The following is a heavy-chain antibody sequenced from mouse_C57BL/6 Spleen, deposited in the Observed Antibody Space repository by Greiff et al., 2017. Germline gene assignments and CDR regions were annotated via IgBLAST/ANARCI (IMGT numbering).Heavy chain of an antibody. CDR1: GFTFSDYY. D-gene: IGHD2-5*01. CDR2: INYDGSST. Sequence: EVQLVESEGGLVQPGSSMKLSCTASGFTFSDYYMAWVRQVPEKGLEWVANINYDGSSTYYLDSLKSRFIISRDNAKNILYLQMSSLKSEDTATYYCAREAYYSNLYFDYWGQGTTLTVSS. V-gene: IGHV5-16*01. CDR3: AREAYYSNLYFDY. J-gene: IGHJ2*01.